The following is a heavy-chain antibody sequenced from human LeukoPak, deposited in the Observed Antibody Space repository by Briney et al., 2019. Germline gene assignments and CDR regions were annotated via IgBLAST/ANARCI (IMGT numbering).Heavy chain of an antibody. J-gene: IGHJ4*02. Sequence: GGSLRLSCAASGFLFSAYGMHWVRQAPGKGLEWVAVISHDLTYEAYADSVKGRFTVSRDDSKNTVYVQMNNPRAEDTAFYYCARDLNNYFDYWGLGTLVTVSS. V-gene: IGHV3-30*03. CDR1: GFLFSAYG. CDR2: ISHDLTYE. CDR3: ARDLNNYFDY.